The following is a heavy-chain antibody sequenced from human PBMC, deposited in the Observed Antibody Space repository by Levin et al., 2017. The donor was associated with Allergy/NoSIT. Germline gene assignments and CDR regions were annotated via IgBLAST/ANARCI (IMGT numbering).Heavy chain of an antibody. CDR3: ARDGVYCSGGSCYFFAFDS. Sequence: GGSLRLSCAASGFTFSSYGMHWVRQAPGKGLEWVAVIWYDGSNKYYADSVKGRFTISRDNSKNTLYLQMNSLRAEDTAVYYCARDGVYCSGGSCYFFAFDSWGQGTMVTVSS. V-gene: IGHV3-33*01. D-gene: IGHD2-15*01. CDR2: IWYDGSNK. CDR1: GFTFSSYG. J-gene: IGHJ3*02.